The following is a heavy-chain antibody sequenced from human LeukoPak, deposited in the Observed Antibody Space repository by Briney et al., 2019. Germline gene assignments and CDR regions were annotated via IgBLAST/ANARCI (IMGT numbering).Heavy chain of an antibody. CDR1: GFTFSSYA. CDR2: ISVSGGST. D-gene: IGHD6-19*01. V-gene: IGHV3-23*01. J-gene: IGHJ4*02. CDR3: AKDQQWKFPHYFDY. Sequence: AGGSLRLSCAASGFTFSSYAMSWVRQAPGKGLEWVSTISVSGGSTYYADSVKGRFTISRDNSKNTLYLQMSSLRAEDTAVYYCAKDQQWKFPHYFDYWGQGTLVTVSS.